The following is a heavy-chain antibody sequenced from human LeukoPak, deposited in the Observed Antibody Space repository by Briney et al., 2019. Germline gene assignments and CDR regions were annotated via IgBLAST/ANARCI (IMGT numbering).Heavy chain of an antibody. Sequence: SGGSLRLSCAASGFTFSNYAMTWVRQAPGKGLEWVSYISSSGSTIYYADSVKGRFTISRDNAENSLYLQMNSLRAEDTAIYYCAELGITMIGGVWGKGTTVTISS. CDR2: ISSSGSTI. V-gene: IGHV3-48*03. CDR1: GFTFSNYA. J-gene: IGHJ6*04. D-gene: IGHD3-10*02. CDR3: AELGITMIGGV.